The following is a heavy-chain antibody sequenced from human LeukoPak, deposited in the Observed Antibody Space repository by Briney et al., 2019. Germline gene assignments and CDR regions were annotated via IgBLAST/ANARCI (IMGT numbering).Heavy chain of an antibody. CDR1: GFTFSAYG. CDR2: ITYSSGNT. J-gene: IGHJ4*02. Sequence: GGSLRLSCAASGFTFSAYGMSWFRQAPGKGLEWVSAITYSSGNTYYADSVKGRFTISRDNSKNTLYVQMNSLRAEDTALYYCAKDGTGCGGDCYSDYWGQGTLVTVSS. V-gene: IGHV3-23*01. D-gene: IGHD2-21*02. CDR3: AKDGTGCGGDCYSDY.